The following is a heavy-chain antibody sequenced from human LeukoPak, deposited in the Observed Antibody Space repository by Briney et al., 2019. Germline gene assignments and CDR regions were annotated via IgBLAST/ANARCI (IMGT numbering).Heavy chain of an antibody. CDR2: INSDGSST. V-gene: IGHV3-74*01. J-gene: IGHJ4*02. CDR3: AKDGPRGGATKY. CDR1: GFTFSSYW. D-gene: IGHD1-26*01. Sequence: GGSLRLSCAASGFTFSSYWMHWVRQAPGKGLVWVSRINSDGSSTSYADSVKGRFTISRDNSKNTLYLQMNSLRAEDTAVYYYAKDGPRGGATKYWGQGTLVTVSS.